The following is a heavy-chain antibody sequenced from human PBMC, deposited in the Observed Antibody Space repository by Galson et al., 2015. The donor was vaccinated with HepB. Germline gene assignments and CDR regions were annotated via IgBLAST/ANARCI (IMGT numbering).Heavy chain of an antibody. CDR1: GGTFSSYA. Sequence: SVKVSCKASGGTFSSYAISWVRQAPGQGLEWMGGIIPIFGTANYAQKFQGRVTITADKSTSTAYMELSSLRSEDTAVDYCASGPQIHFWSGYPNYYYYGMDVWRQGTTVTVSS. V-gene: IGHV1-69*06. D-gene: IGHD3-3*02. J-gene: IGHJ6*02. CDR2: IIPIFGTA. CDR3: ASGPQIHFWSGYPNYYYYGMDV.